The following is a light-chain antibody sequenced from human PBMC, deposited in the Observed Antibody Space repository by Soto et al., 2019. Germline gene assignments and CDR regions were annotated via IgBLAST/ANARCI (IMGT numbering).Light chain of an antibody. CDR3: GTWDSTLIAVL. V-gene: IGLV1-51*01. CDR2: DNN. J-gene: IGLJ1*01. CDR1: NSSIGNNC. Sequence: QSVLTQPPSVSATPGQTVTISCSGSNSSIGNNCVSCYQQLPGTAPKLLIYDNNKSPPEIPHRFSGSKSGTSATLRITGLPTGDVAVYYCGTWDSTLIAVLFGTGTRFTV.